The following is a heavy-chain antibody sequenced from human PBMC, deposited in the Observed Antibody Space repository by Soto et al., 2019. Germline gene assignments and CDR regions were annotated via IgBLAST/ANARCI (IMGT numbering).Heavy chain of an antibody. CDR1: GVTCSSYC. V-gene: IGHV3-74*01. CDR2: INSDGSST. D-gene: IGHD6-19*01. Sequence: GGNLRLSCAASGVTCSSYCMPWVRQAPGKGLVWVSRINSDGSSTSYADSVKGRFTISRDNAKNTLYLQMNSLRAEDTAVYYCARDRYIYSSGWYCWFAPWGQGT. J-gene: IGHJ5*02. CDR3: ARDRYIYSSGWYCWFAP.